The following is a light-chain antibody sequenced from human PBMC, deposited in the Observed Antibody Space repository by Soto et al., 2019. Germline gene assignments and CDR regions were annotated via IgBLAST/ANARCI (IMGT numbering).Light chain of an antibody. J-gene: IGKJ1*01. CDR2: ATS. Sequence: EIVMTQSPATLSVSPGERATLSCRASQSVSGNLAWYQQKPGQPPRLLIYATSSRPTGIPARFSGSGSGTEFTLNISSLQSEDFAVYYCQQYNNWPPWTFGQGTKVEIK. CDR3: QQYNNWPPWT. CDR1: QSVSGN. V-gene: IGKV3-15*01.